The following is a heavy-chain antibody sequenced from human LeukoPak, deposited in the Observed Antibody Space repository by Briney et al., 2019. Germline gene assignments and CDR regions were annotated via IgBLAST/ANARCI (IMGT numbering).Heavy chain of an antibody. V-gene: IGHV1-2*02. CDR3: ARAWWESGSYYFSTPFDY. CDR2: INPNSGGT. Sequence: ASVKVSCKASGYTFTGYYMHWVRQAPGQGLEWMGWINPNSGGTNYAQKFQGRVTMTRDTSISTAYMELSRLRSEDTAVYYCARAWWESGSYYFSTPFDYWGQGTLVTVSS. D-gene: IGHD1-26*01. CDR1: GYTFTGYY. J-gene: IGHJ4*02.